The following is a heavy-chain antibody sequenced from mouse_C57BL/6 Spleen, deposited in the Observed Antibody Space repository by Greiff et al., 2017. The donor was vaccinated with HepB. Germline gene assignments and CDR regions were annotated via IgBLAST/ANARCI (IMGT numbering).Heavy chain of an antibody. J-gene: IGHJ2*01. D-gene: IGHD2-5*01. V-gene: IGHV5-17*01. CDR1: GFTFSDYG. CDR2: ISSGSSTI. Sequence: EVKLMESGGGLVKPGGSLKLSCAASGFTFSDYGMHWVRQAPEKGLEWVAYISSGSSTIYYADTVKGRFTISRDNAKNTLFLQMTSLRSEDTAMYYCASSEFYSNYFDYWGQGTTLTVSS. CDR3: ASSEFYSNYFDY.